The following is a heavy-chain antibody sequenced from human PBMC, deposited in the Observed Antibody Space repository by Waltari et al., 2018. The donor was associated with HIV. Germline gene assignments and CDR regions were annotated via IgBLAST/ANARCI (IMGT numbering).Heavy chain of an antibody. Sequence: QVQLVESGGGVVQPGRSLRLSCAASGFTFRPYAMHWVRQAPGQGLKGVEIISYEGRNKYYADSGKGRFTIARDNSKNTVYRQMNSLRGEDTAVYYCARDGHFYDSRPLDYWGQGTLVTVSS. J-gene: IGHJ4*02. CDR1: GFTFRPYA. CDR3: ARDGHFYDSRPLDY. CDR2: ISYEGRNK. D-gene: IGHD3-22*01. V-gene: IGHV3-30*04.